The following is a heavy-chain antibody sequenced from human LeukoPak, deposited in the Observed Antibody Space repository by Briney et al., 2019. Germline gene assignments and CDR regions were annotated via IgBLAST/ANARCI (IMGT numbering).Heavy chain of an antibody. CDR2: IKLDGSEK. D-gene: IGHD3-3*01. V-gene: IGHV3-7*03. J-gene: IGHJ4*02. CDR3: ARDQYDTWSRRGNFDS. Sequence: GGSLRLSCVASGFTFGKYWMSWVRQAPGKGLEWVANIKLDGSEKNYVDSVKGRFTIPRDNTKNSLYLQMNSLRVEDTAVFYCARDQYDTWSRRGNFDSWGQGALVIVSS. CDR1: GFTFGKYW.